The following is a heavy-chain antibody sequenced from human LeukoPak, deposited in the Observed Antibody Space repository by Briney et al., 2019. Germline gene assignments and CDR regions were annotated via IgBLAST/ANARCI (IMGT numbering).Heavy chain of an antibody. D-gene: IGHD3-10*02. V-gene: IGHV3-48*03. CDR2: ISSSGSTI. CDR1: GFTFSSYE. CDR3: AELGITMTGGV. J-gene: IGHJ6*03. Sequence: PGGSLRLSCAASGFTFSSYEMNWVRQAPGKGLEWVSYISSSGSTIYYADSVKGRFTISRDNAKNSLYLQMNSLRAEATAVYYCAELGITMTGGVWGKGTTVTISS.